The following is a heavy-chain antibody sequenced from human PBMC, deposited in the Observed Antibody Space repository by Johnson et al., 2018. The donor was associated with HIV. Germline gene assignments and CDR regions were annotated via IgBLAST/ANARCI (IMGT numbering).Heavy chain of an antibody. V-gene: IGHV3-66*01. CDR3: ARDIAIQLWSHDAFDI. CDR2: IYSGGST. J-gene: IGHJ3*02. D-gene: IGHD5-18*01. Sequence: VQLVESGGGLVKPGGSLRLSCAASGFTVSSNYMNWVRQAPGKGLEWVSVIYSGGSTYYADSVKGRFTISRDNAKNSLYLQMNSLRAEDTAVYYCARDIAIQLWSHDAFDIWGQGTMVTVSS. CDR1: GFTVSSNY.